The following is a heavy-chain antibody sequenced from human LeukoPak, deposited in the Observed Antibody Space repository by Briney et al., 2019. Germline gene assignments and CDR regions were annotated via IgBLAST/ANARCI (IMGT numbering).Heavy chain of an antibody. D-gene: IGHD4-23*01. Sequence: PGGSLRLSCAASGFTFSSYGMHWVRQAPGKGLEWVAVISYDGSNKYYADSVKGRFTISRDNSKNTLYLQMNSLRAEDTAMYYCANLLRWEPYWGQGTLVTVSS. CDR2: ISYDGSNK. V-gene: IGHV3-30*18. CDR3: ANLLRWEPY. J-gene: IGHJ4*02. CDR1: GFTFSSYG.